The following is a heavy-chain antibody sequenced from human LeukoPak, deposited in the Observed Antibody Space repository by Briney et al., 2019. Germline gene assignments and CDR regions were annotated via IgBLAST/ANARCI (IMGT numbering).Heavy chain of an antibody. CDR2: IYTSGST. V-gene: IGHV4-4*07. J-gene: IGHJ5*02. Sequence: PSETLSLTCTVSGGSISSYYWSWIRQPAGKGLEWIGRIYTSGSTNYNPSLKSRVTMSVDTSRNQFSLKLSSVTAADTAVYYCAKEWRGQIEYNWFDPWGQGTLVTVSS. CDR3: AKEWRGQIEYNWFDP. CDR1: GGSISSYY. D-gene: IGHD3-3*01.